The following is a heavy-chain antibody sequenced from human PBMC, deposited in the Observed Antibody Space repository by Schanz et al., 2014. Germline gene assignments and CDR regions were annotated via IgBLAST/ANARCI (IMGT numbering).Heavy chain of an antibody. CDR1: GGTFSSFG. D-gene: IGHD1-1*01. CDR3: ARDHVATTDYDYFFYYLDV. CDR2: IIPSLGLA. Sequence: VQLEQSGAEVKKPGSSVKVSCKASGGTFSSFGINWVRQAPGQGLEWMGRIIPSLGLAKYEQKFQDKVTITADTSTTTAYMELRSLRSDDTAVYYCARDHVATTDYDYFFYYLDVWATGITVIVSS. J-gene: IGHJ6*03. V-gene: IGHV1-69*04.